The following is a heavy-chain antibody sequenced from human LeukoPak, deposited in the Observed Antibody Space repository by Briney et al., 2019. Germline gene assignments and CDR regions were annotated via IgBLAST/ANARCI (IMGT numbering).Heavy chain of an antibody. V-gene: IGHV1-69*13. CDR2: IIPIFGTA. Sequence: SVKVSCKASGGTFSSYAISWVRQAPGQGLEWMGGIIPIFGTANYAQKFQGRVTITADESTSTAYMELSSLRSEDTAVYYCARGGYSYGYDAFDIWAKGQWSPSLQ. J-gene: IGHJ3*02. CDR3: ARGGYSYGYDAFDI. D-gene: IGHD5-18*01. CDR1: GGTFSSYA.